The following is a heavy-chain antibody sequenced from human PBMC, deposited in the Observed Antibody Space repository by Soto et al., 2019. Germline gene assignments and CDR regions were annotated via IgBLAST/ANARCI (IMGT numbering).Heavy chain of an antibody. CDR2: INHSRST. J-gene: IGHJ6*02. CDR1: GGSFRGYY. CDR3: ARGIQLWVYYYYDGMYV. Sequence: QVQLQQWGAGLLKPSETLFLTCAVYGGSFRGYYWSWIRQPPGKGLEWIGEINHSRSTNYNPSLKSPVTILVDASSNQFSLELSSVTASDTAVYYCARGIQLWVYYYYDGMYVWCQGTTVTVSS. D-gene: IGHD5-18*01. V-gene: IGHV4-34*01.